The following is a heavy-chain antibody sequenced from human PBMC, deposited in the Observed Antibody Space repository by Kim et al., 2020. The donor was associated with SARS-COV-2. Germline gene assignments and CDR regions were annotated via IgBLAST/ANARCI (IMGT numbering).Heavy chain of an antibody. Sequence: YADTVKGGFTISRDNAKNTLYLQMNSLRAEDTAVYYCAGGRLLGFGELFDYWGQGTLVTVSS. CDR3: AGGRLLGFGELFDY. D-gene: IGHD3-10*01. V-gene: IGHV3-30*01. J-gene: IGHJ4*02.